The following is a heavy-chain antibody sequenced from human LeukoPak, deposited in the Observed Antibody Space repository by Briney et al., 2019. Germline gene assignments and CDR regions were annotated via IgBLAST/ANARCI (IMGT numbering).Heavy chain of an antibody. Sequence: PSETLSLTCAVAGGSISSNNWWSWVRQPPGRGLEWIGEIYHSGSTNYKPSLKSRLTISVDKSKNQFSLILTSVTAADTAVYYCAKDHGRYRNNYFDYWGQANLVTVSS. CDR3: AKDHGRYRNNYFDY. D-gene: IGHD1-26*01. CDR2: IYHSGST. J-gene: IGHJ4*02. V-gene: IGHV4-4*02. CDR1: GGSISSNNW.